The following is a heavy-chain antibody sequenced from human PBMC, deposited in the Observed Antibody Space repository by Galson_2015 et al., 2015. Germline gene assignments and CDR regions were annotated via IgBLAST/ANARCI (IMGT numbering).Heavy chain of an antibody. CDR1: GFTLRSYT. Sequence: SLRLSCAASGFTLRSYTMQWVRQAPGKGLEWVAVTSHDGTKRYNGDSVKGRFSISRDNSNNTLYLQMNSLRPDDTALYYCVRGCMRYSSPSPGDYWGQGTLVTVSS. V-gene: IGHV3-30*01. CDR3: VRGCMRYSSPSPGDY. D-gene: IGHD6-6*01. CDR2: TSHDGTKR. J-gene: IGHJ4*02.